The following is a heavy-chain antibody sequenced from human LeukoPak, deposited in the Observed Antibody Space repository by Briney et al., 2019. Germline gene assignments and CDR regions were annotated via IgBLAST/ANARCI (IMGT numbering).Heavy chain of an antibody. CDR2: IGRSGSTI. D-gene: IGHD6-19*01. V-gene: IGHV3-48*03. J-gene: IGHJ6*02. Sequence: GGSLRLSCAASGFTFSSYEMNWARQAPGKGLEWVANIGRSGSTIYYADSVQGRFTISRDNAKNSLYLQMNSLRAEDTAVYYCARDRNGWSRGICMDVWGQGTTVTVSS. CDR1: GFTFSSYE. CDR3: ARDRNGWSRGICMDV.